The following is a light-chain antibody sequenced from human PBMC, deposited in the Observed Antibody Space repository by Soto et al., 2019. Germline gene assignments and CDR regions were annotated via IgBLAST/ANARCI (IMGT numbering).Light chain of an antibody. CDR2: DVS. J-gene: IGLJ1*01. V-gene: IGLV2-14*01. CDR1: SSDVGGYNY. Sequence: QSVLTQPASVSGSPGQSITISCTGTSSDVGGYNYVSWYQQHPGEAPQLMIYDVSNRPSGVSDRFSGSKSGNTASLTISGLQAGDEADYYCSSYTSSITYVFGSGTKLTVL. CDR3: SSYTSSITYV.